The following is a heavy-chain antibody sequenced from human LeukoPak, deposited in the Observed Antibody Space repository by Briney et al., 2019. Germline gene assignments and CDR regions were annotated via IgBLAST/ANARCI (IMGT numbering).Heavy chain of an antibody. CDR1: GFTFSSYA. V-gene: IGHV3-23*01. CDR3: AKDAYLIAAAGNYFEY. Sequence: GGSLRLSCAASGFTFSSYAMSWVRQAPGKGLEWVSDINGSGGSTYYADSVKGRFTISRDNSKNTLFLQMNSLRPEDTAVYYCAKDAYLIAAAGNYFEYWGQGTLVTVSS. CDR2: INGSGGST. J-gene: IGHJ4*02. D-gene: IGHD6-13*01.